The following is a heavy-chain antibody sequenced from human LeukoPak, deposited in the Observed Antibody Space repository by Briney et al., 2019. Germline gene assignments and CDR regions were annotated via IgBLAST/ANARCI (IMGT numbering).Heavy chain of an antibody. Sequence: SETLSLTCTVSGGSISSGSYYWSWIRQPAGKGLEWIGRIYTSGSTNYDPSLKSRVTISVDTSKNQFSLKLSSVTAADTAVYYCARLRITMVRGVTITVGMDVWGQGTTVTVSS. J-gene: IGHJ6*02. V-gene: IGHV4-61*02. CDR1: GGSISSGSYY. D-gene: IGHD3-10*01. CDR3: ARLRITMVRGVTITVGMDV. CDR2: IYTSGST.